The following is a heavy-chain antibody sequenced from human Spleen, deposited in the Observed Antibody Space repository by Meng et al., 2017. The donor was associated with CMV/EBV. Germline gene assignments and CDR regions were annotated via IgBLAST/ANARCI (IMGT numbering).Heavy chain of an antibody. CDR3: ARRGNWNYVETYYFDY. Sequence: GESLKISCAASGFTFDDHAMHWVRQAPGKGLEWVSGINWNGGSTGYADSVKGRFTISRDNAENSLYLQMNSLRAEDTALYYCARRGNWNYVETYYFDYWGQGILVTVS. CDR2: INWNGGST. CDR1: GFTFDDHA. D-gene: IGHD1-7*01. J-gene: IGHJ4*02. V-gene: IGHV3-20*04.